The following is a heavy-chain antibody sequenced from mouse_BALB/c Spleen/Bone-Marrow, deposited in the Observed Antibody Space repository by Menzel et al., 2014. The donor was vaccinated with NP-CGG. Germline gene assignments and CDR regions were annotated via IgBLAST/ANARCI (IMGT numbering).Heavy chain of an antibody. Sequence: VQLKESGAELVKPGGSVKLSCTASGFHIKDTYMHWVKQRPEQGLEWIGRIDPANGNTKYDPKFQGKATITADTSSNTAYLQLSSLTSEDTAVYYCASYYYGRAWFAYWGQGTLVTVSA. CDR3: ASYYYGRAWFAY. CDR1: GFHIKDTY. J-gene: IGHJ3*01. D-gene: IGHD1-1*01. CDR2: IDPANGNT. V-gene: IGHV14-3*02.